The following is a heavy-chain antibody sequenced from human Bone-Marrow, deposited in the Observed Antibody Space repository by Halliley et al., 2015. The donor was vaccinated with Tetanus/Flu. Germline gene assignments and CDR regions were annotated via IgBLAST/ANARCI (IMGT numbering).Heavy chain of an antibody. CDR3: ARGFTGSHFDS. J-gene: IGHJ4*02. V-gene: IGHV3-30*04. CDR1: GFTFSNYP. D-gene: IGHD1-26*01. Sequence: SLRLSCAASGFTFSNYPMHWVRQAPGKGLEWVALKSYDGMNEYYADSVKGRFTISRDNSKNTLYLEMNSLKTDDTAIYYCARGFTGSHFDSWGQGTLVTVSS. CDR2: KSYDGMNE.